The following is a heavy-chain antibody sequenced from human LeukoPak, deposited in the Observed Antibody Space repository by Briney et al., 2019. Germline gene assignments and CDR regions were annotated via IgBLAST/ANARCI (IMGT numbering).Heavy chain of an antibody. Sequence: GGSLRVSCAASGFTFNNFGMTWVRQAPGKGLEWVANIKQDGSQRYYVDSLKGRFTITRDNALNSLYLQMDGLRAEDTAVYYCARSCRDSEYSPFDYCGQGTLVTVSS. D-gene: IGHD2/OR15-2a*01. CDR2: IKQDGSQR. J-gene: IGHJ4*02. CDR3: ARSCRDSEYSPFDY. CDR1: GFTFNNFG. V-gene: IGHV3-7*01.